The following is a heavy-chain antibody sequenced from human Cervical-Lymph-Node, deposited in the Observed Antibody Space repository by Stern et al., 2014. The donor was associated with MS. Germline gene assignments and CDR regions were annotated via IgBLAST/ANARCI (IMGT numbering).Heavy chain of an antibody. CDR2: LNPGGGGS. CDR1: GFTFTRYY. J-gene: IGHJ4*02. CDR3: ARGQYYSDSTGYYYLHY. Sequence: VQLVQSGAEVKKPWASVKVSCKASGFTFTRYYMHWVRQAPGQGLEWMGVLNPGGGGSTSAQNFQDRVTLTRDTSTNTLYMELSSLRSEDTAVYYCARGQYYSDSTGYYYLHYWGQGSLVTVSS. D-gene: IGHD3-22*01. V-gene: IGHV1-46*01.